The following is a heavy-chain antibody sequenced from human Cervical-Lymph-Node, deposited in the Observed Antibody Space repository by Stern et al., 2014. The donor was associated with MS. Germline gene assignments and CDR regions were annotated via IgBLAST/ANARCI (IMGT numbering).Heavy chain of an antibody. CDR1: GFTFSSYG. CDR2: ISYDGSNK. D-gene: IGHD1-26*01. CDR3: AKVRGSLRYYGLDV. J-gene: IGHJ6*02. Sequence: MQLVESGGGVVQPGRSLRLSCAASGFTFSSYGMHWVRQAPGKGLEWVAVISYDGSNKYYADSVKGRFTISRDNSKNTLYLQMNSLRAVDTAVYYCAKVRGSLRYYGLDVWGQGTTVTVSS. V-gene: IGHV3-30*18.